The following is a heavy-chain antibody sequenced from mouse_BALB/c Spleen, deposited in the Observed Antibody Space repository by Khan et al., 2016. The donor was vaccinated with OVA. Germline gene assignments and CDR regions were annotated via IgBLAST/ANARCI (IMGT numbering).Heavy chain of an antibody. J-gene: IGHJ1*01. Sequence: EVELVESGEGLVQPGGSRKLSCAASGFTFSSFGMHWVRQAPKKGLEWVAYISSGSSTIYYVDTVKGRFTISRDNPKNTLFLQMTSLRSEDTAMYYCARSGGNFHWYFDGWGAGTSVTVSS. CDR2: ISSGSSTI. D-gene: IGHD2-1*01. V-gene: IGHV5-17*02. CDR1: GFTFSSFG. CDR3: ARSGGNFHWYFDG.